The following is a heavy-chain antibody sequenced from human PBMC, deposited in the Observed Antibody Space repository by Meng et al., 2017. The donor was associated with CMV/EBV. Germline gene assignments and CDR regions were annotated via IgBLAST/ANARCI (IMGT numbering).Heavy chain of an antibody. J-gene: IGHJ4*02. Sequence: ASVKVYCKASGYTFTGYYMHWVRQAPGQGLEWMGWINPNSGGTNYAQKFQGRVTMTRDTSISTAYMELSRLRSDDTAVYYCARGGIAVAGTYDYWGQGTLVTVSS. CDR2: INPNSGGT. V-gene: IGHV1-2*02. CDR1: GYTFTGYY. CDR3: ARGGIAVAGTYDY. D-gene: IGHD6-19*01.